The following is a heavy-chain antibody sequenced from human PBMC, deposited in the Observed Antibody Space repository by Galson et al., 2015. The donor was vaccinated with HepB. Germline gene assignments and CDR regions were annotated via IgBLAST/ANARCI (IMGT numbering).Heavy chain of an antibody. V-gene: IGHV4-34*01. CDR1: GVSFSDYY. CDR2: INHSGSP. CDR3: PYFFGSGSFFMDV. Sequence: ETLSLPCAVYGVSFSDYYWNWNRQPPGKGPEWIGEINHSGSPKSNPSLKSRVTISVDTSKKQFSLKLSSVTAADTAVYYCPYFFGSGSFFMDVWGQGTAVTVSS. J-gene: IGHJ6*02. D-gene: IGHD3-10*01.